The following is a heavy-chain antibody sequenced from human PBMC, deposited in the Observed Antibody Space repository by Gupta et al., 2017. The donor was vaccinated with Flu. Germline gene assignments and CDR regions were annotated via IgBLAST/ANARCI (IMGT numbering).Heavy chain of an antibody. CDR1: GFIFNTYE. Sequence: EVQLVESGGGLIQPGGPLSLSCSASGFIFNTYEMTWVRQAPGKGLEWVSSISGSGSTKYYADSLKGRFTISRDNAKNSLYLQMNSLRAEDTALYYCTRGGRSSFSFDYWGQGTLVTVSS. CDR2: ISGSGSTK. D-gene: IGHD2-2*01. CDR3: TRGGRSSFSFDY. V-gene: IGHV3-48*03. J-gene: IGHJ4*02.